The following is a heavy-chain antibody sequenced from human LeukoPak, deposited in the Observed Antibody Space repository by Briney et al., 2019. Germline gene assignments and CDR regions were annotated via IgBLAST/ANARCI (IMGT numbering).Heavy chain of an antibody. CDR3: VRDVWGDRDSYFDF. CDR1: GFTVSSNS. J-gene: IGHJ4*02. Sequence: SGGSLRLSCAASGFTVSSNSMTWVRQAPGKGLEWVSVFYRDGSTFYADSVEGRFTVSRDNSKNTLYLQMSSQRAEDTAVYYCVRDVWGDRDSYFDFWGQGTLVTVSS. D-gene: IGHD2-21*01. V-gene: IGHV3-53*01. CDR2: FYRDGST.